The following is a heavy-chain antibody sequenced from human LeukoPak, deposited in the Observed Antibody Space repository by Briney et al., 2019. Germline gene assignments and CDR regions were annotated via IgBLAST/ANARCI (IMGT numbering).Heavy chain of an antibody. Sequence: GESLRLSCAASEFAFSSSDMSWVRQAPGKGLEWVSAISHSGGATYYADSVKGRFTISRDNSKNTLYLQMNSLRAEDTAVYYCAKEYVRKEIVVTAIVYDYWGQGTLVTVSS. CDR3: AKEYVRKEIVVTAIVYDY. D-gene: IGHD2-21*02. V-gene: IGHV3-23*01. CDR2: ISHSGGAT. J-gene: IGHJ4*02. CDR1: EFAFSSSD.